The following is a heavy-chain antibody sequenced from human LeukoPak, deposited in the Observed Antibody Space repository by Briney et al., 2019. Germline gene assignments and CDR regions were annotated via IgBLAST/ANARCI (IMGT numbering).Heavy chain of an antibody. V-gene: IGHV3-9*01. D-gene: IGHD5-18*01. CDR1: GFTFDDYA. J-gene: IGHJ3*02. Sequence: PGRSLRLSCAASGFTFDDYAMHWVRQAPGKGLEWVSGISWNSGSIGYADSVKGRFTISRDNAKNSLYLQMNSLRAEDTAIYYCARESGYHAGRTPIWGQGTMVTVSS. CDR2: ISWNSGSI. CDR3: ARESGYHAGRTPI.